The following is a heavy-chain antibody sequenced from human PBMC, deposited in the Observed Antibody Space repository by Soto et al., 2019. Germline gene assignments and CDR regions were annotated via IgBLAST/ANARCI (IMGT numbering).Heavy chain of an antibody. CDR1: GFTFSTYW. J-gene: IGHJ6*02. Sequence: GGSLRLSCAASGFTFSTYWMHWVRQAPGKGLVWVSRINSDGSSTIYADSVKGRFTISRDNAKNTLFLQMNSLRAEDTAVFYCARATAPGYFYYYAMDVWGQGTTVTVSS. D-gene: IGHD6-13*01. CDR2: INSDGSST. CDR3: ARATAPGYFYYYAMDV. V-gene: IGHV3-74*01.